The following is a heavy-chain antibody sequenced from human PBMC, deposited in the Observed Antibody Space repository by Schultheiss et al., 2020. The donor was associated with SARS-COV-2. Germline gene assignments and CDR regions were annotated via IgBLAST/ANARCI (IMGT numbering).Heavy chain of an antibody. V-gene: IGHV3-53*01. CDR3: ARGSDYSHYYYGMDV. Sequence: GGSLRLSCAASGFNVSSNYMSWVRQAPGKGLECVSAIYTGGSRYYADSVKGRFTISRDNSKNTLYLQMNSLGAEDTAVYYCARGSDYSHYYYGMDVWGQGTTVTVSS. D-gene: IGHD4-11*01. J-gene: IGHJ6*02. CDR2: IYTGGSR. CDR1: GFNVSSNY.